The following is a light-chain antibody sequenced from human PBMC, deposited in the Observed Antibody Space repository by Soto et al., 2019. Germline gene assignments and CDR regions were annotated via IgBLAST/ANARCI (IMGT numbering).Light chain of an antibody. Sequence: EIELTQSPGTLSLSQGERATLSCRASQSVSSSYLAWYQQKPGQAPRLLIYGASSRATGIPDRFSGSGSGTDFTLTISRLEPEDFAVYYCQQYGSSPRTFGQGTKVDI. CDR1: QSVSSSY. CDR3: QQYGSSPRT. V-gene: IGKV3-20*01. CDR2: GAS. J-gene: IGKJ1*01.